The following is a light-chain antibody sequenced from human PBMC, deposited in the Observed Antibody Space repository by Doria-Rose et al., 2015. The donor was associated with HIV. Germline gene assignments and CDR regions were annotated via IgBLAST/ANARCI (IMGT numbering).Light chain of an antibody. CDR2: EVN. CDR3: SSYTRGSTLVV. Sequence: QSALIQPASVSGSPGQSITISCTGTSSDVGGYKYVSWYQQHPGKAPKLMIYEVNNRPSGASNRFSGSKSGNTASLTIPGLQAEDEADYYCSSYTRGSTLVVFGTGTKVTVL. J-gene: IGLJ1*01. CDR1: SSDVGGYKY. V-gene: IGLV2-14*01.